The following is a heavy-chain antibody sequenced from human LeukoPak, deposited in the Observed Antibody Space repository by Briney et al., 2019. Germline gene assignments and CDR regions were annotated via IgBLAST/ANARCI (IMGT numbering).Heavy chain of an antibody. V-gene: IGHV3-23*01. CDR1: GFTFSGYE. CDR3: ARGDDYGGAWYYFDY. D-gene: IGHD4-23*01. Sequence: GGSLRLSCVASGFTFSGYEMNWVRQSPGKGLEWVSAISAGGGVSYYADSVKGRFTISRDSSKNTLILQMNSLRAEDTAEYYCARGDDYGGAWYYFDYWGQGTLVTVSS. J-gene: IGHJ4*02. CDR2: ISAGGGVS.